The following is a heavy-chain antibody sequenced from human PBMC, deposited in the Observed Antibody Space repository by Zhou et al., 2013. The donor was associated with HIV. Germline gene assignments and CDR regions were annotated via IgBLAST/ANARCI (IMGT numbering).Heavy chain of an antibody. CDR1: AYTFTTYY. CDR2: INPTSGST. CDR3: ARDKDYVWGSYRYTHFDY. V-gene: IGHV1-46*01. Sequence: QVQLVQSGAEVKKPGASVKISCKASAYTFTTYYMHWVRQAPGQGLEWLGIINPTSGSTSYSQKFQGRVTMTRDTSTSTVYMELSSLRSEDTAVYYCARDKDYVWGSYRYTHFDYWGQGTLVTVSS. D-gene: IGHD3-16*02. J-gene: IGHJ4*02.